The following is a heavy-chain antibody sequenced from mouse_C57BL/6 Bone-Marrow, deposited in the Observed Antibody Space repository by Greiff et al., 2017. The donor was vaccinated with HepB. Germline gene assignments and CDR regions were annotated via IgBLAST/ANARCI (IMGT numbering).Heavy chain of an antibody. Sequence: EVKLMESGPGLVKPSQSLSLTCSVTGYSITSGYYWNWIRQFPGNKLEWMGYISYDGSNNYNPSLKNRISITRDTSKNQFFLKLNSVTTEDTATYYCARSPYYSNYEFDYWGQGTTLTVSS. D-gene: IGHD2-5*01. J-gene: IGHJ2*01. CDR3: ARSPYYSNYEFDY. CDR1: GYSITSGYY. V-gene: IGHV3-6*01. CDR2: ISYDGSN.